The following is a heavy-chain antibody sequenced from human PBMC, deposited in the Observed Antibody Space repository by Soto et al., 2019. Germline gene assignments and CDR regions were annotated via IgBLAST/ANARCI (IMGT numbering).Heavy chain of an antibody. CDR2: ISAYNGNT. V-gene: IGHV1-18*01. D-gene: IGHD6-19*01. CDR1: GYTFTSYG. J-gene: IGHJ6*03. CDR3: ARDGWVNPPYSSGWYWRGVYYYYMDV. Sequence: ASVKVSCKASGYTFTSYGISWVRQAPGQGLEWMGWISAYNGNTNYAQKLQGRVTMTTDTSTSTAYMELRSLRSDDTAVYYCARDGWVNPPYSSGWYWRGVYYYYMDVWGKGTTVTVSS.